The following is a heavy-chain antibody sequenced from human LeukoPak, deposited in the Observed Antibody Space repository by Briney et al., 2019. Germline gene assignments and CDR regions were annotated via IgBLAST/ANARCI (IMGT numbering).Heavy chain of an antibody. D-gene: IGHD2-2*01. CDR1: GGTFSSYA. Sequence: ASVKVSCKASGGTFSSYAISWVRQAPGQGLEWMGRIIPILGIANYAQKFQGRVTITADKSTSTAYMELSSLRSEDTAVYYCARVTCSSTSCLDAFDIWGQGTMVTVSS. CDR3: ARVTCSSTSCLDAFDI. V-gene: IGHV1-69*04. J-gene: IGHJ3*02. CDR2: IIPILGIA.